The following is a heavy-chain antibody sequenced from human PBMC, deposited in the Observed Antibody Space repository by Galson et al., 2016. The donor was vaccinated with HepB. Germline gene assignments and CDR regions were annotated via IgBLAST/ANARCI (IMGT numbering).Heavy chain of an antibody. Sequence: SLRLSCAASKFTLSTCAMSWVRQAPGKGLEWVSSISGSGDKTFHAESVKGRFTISRDNSRDTLFLQMNSLTVDDTAVYYCAKDAKRMTSGNGGTYDSWGQGTLVTVSS. CDR1: KFTLSTCA. CDR3: AKDAKRMTSGNGGTYDS. CDR2: ISGSGDKT. J-gene: IGHJ4*02. V-gene: IGHV3-23*01. D-gene: IGHD4-23*01.